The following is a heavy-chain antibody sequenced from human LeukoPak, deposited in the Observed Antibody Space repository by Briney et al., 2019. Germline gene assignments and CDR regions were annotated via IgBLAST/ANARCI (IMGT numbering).Heavy chain of an antibody. J-gene: IGHJ6*03. Sequence: PSQTLSLTCPVAAGSISSGSYYWGWLRQPAGKGLEWIGRICTSGSTNYNPSLKSRFTISVDTSKNQFYLTLSSVTAADTAVYYCASQGHYYYYYYMDVWGKGTTVTVSS. CDR1: AGSISSGSYY. V-gene: IGHV4-61*02. CDR3: ASQGHYYYYYYMDV. CDR2: ICTSGST.